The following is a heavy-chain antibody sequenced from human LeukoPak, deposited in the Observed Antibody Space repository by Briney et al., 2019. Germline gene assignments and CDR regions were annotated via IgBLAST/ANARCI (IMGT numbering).Heavy chain of an antibody. D-gene: IGHD1-26*01. V-gene: IGHV3-30-3*01. Sequence: SGGSLRLSCAASGFTFSSYAMHWVRQAPGKGLEWVAVISYDGSNKYYADSVKGRFTISRDNSKNTLYLQMNSLRAEDTAVYYCARKSGSADYWGQGTLVTVSS. J-gene: IGHJ4*02. CDR1: GFTFSSYA. CDR3: ARKSGSADY. CDR2: ISYDGSNK.